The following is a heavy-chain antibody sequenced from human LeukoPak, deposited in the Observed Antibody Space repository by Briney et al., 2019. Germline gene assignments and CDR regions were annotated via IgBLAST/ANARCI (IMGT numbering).Heavy chain of an antibody. D-gene: IGHD5-24*01. V-gene: IGHV4-39*01. CDR2: IYYSGST. J-gene: IGHJ6*03. CDR1: GGSISSSSYY. Sequence: SETLSLTCTVSGGSISSSSYYWGWIRHPPGKGLEWIGSIYYSGSTYYNPSLKSRVTISVDTSKNQFSLKLSSVTAADTAVYYCARRKASERNYYYYYMDVWGKGTTVTVSS. CDR3: ARRKASERNYYYYYMDV.